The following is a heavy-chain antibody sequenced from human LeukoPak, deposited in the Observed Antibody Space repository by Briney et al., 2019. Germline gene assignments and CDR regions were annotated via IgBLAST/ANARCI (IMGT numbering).Heavy chain of an antibody. J-gene: IGHJ4*02. CDR3: ARGDYYGSGSYYYFDY. Sequence: ASVKVSCKASGYTFTSYDIYWVRQATGQGLEWMGWMNPNSGNTGYAQKFQGRVTMTRNTSISTAYMELSSLRSEDTAVYYCARGDYYGSGSYYYFDYWGQGTLVTVSS. CDR1: GYTFTSYD. CDR2: MNPNSGNT. V-gene: IGHV1-8*01. D-gene: IGHD3-10*01.